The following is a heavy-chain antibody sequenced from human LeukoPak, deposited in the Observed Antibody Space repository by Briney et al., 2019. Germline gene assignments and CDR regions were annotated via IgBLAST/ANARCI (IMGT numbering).Heavy chain of an antibody. J-gene: IGHJ4*02. CDR2: ISGSDGTS. V-gene: IGHV3-23*01. D-gene: IGHD3-16*02. CDR3: AKSLGVGGYTRYKGFDQ. Sequence: GGSLRLSCAASGFTFNSFAMNWVRQAPGKGLEWVSGISGSDGTSHYADFVKGQFTISRDNSKNTLYLQMNSLRAEDTAAYYCAKSLGVGGYTRYKGFDQWGQGTLVVVSS. CDR1: GFTFNSFA.